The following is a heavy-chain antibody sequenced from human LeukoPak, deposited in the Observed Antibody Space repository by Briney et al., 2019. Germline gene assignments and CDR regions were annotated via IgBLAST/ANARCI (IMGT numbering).Heavy chain of an antibody. CDR2: IRRGGYGCAE. J-gene: IGHJ4*02. CDR1: GFAFDDFA. V-gene: IGHV3-49*04. CDR3: SRTGPFDFAY. D-gene: IGHD1-14*01. Sequence: GGSLRLSCTTSGFAFDDFAMSWVRQPAGKGLEWVGFIRRGGYGCAEEYAASVKGRFIISRDDSKGVAYLQMNSVNTEDTAVYYCSRTGPFDFAYWGQG.